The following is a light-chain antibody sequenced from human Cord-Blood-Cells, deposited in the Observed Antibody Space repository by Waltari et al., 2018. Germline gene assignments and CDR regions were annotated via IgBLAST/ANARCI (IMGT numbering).Light chain of an antibody. CDR3: SSYTSSSTLV. V-gene: IGLV2-14*01. J-gene: IGLJ2*01. CDR2: EVS. CDR1: SSAVGGYNY. Sequence: QSALTQPASVSGSPGQSITISCPGTSSAVGGYNYVSWYQQHPGKAPKLMIYEVSNRPYGVSNRFSGSKSGNTASLTISGRQAEDEADYYCSSYTSSSTLVFGGGTKLTVL.